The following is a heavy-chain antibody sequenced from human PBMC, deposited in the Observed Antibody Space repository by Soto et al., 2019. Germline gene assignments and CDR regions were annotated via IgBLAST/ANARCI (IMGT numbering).Heavy chain of an antibody. CDR2: ITTVKGKT. Sequence: QVQLVQSGPEVKKPGASVKVSCKTSGYTFTSFGISWVRQAHGQGLEWMGWITTVKGKTNYAQKFQGRVTMTTDTSTSTAYMELRSLTSDDTAVYYCATRSPAFDYWGQGTLVTVSS. CDR1: GYTFTSFG. J-gene: IGHJ4*02. CDR3: ATRSPAFDY. V-gene: IGHV1-18*01.